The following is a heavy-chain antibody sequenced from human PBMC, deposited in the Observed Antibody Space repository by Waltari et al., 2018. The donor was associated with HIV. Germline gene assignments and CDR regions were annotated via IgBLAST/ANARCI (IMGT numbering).Heavy chain of an antibody. J-gene: IGHJ4*02. D-gene: IGHD3-16*01. CDR3: ARENDTSWRALGH. V-gene: IGHV4-4*07. Sequence: QVQLQESGPGLVKPSETLSLTCTVSGGSISGYYWSWIRQPGGKGLEWIGRMSTSGSTNYNASLESRVTMSVDTSKNQFSLKLSSVTAADTAVNYCARENDTSWRALGHWGQGTLVTVSS. CDR1: GGSISGYY. CDR2: MSTSGST.